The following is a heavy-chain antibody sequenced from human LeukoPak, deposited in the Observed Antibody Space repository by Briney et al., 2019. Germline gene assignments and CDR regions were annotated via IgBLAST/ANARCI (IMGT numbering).Heavy chain of an antibody. Sequence: GASVKVSCKASGYTFTSHGISWVRQAPGQGLEWMGWISAYIGNTHYAQKVQGRVTMTTDTSTSTAYMELRSLRSDGTAVYYCARDVAQTDDFWSGSDAFDIWGQGTMVTVSS. CDR3: ARDVAQTDDFWSGSDAFDI. CDR2: ISAYIGNT. V-gene: IGHV1-18*01. CDR1: GYTFTSHG. J-gene: IGHJ3*02. D-gene: IGHD3-3*01.